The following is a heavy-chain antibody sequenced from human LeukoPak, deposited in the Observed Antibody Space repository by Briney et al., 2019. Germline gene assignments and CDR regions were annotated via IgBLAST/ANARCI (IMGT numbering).Heavy chain of an antibody. J-gene: IGHJ4*02. CDR1: GFTFSSYS. V-gene: IGHV3-21*01. D-gene: IGHD6-13*01. CDR3: AREGETIAAALDY. Sequence: GGSLRLSCAASGFTFSSYSMNWVRQAPGKGLEWVSSISSSSSYIYYADSVKGRFTISRDNAKNSLYLQMNSLRAEDTAVYYCAREGETIAAALDYWGQGTLVTVSS. CDR2: ISSSSSYI.